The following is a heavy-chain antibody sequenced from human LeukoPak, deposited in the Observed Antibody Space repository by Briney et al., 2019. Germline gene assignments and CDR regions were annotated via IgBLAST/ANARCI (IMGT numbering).Heavy chain of an antibody. J-gene: IGHJ4*02. Sequence: GGSLRLSCAASGFTVSSNYMSWVRQAPGKGLEWVSAISGSGGSTYYADSVKGRFTISRDNSKNTLYLQMNSLRAEDTAVYYCAKERQQLVSGFDYWGQGTLVTVSS. CDR1: GFTVSSNY. V-gene: IGHV3-23*01. CDR3: AKERQQLVSGFDY. D-gene: IGHD6-13*01. CDR2: ISGSGGST.